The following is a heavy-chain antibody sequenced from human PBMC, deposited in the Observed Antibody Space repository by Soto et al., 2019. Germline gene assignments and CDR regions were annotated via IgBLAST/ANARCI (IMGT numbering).Heavy chain of an antibody. D-gene: IGHD4-17*01. V-gene: IGHV4-59*08. Sequence: SETLSLTCSVSGGSISSYYWSWIRQPPGKGLEWIGYIYYSGSTNYNPSLKSRVTISVDTSKNQFSLKLSSVTAAGTAVYYCARRYGPGFDYWGQGTLVTVSS. J-gene: IGHJ4*02. CDR2: IYYSGST. CDR1: GGSISSYY. CDR3: ARRYGPGFDY.